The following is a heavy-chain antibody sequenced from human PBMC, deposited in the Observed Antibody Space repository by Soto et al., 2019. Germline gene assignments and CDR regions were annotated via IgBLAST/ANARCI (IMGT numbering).Heavy chain of an antibody. CDR1: GGTFSSYA. V-gene: IGHV1-69*13. J-gene: IGHJ1*01. Sequence: SVKVSCKASGGTFSSYAISWVRQAPGQGLEWMGGIIPIFGTANYAQKFQGRVTITADESTSTAYMELSSLRSEDTAVYYCARDPGYYDSSGYYRPGPFQHWGQGTLVTVSS. D-gene: IGHD3-22*01. CDR2: IIPIFGTA. CDR3: ARDPGYYDSSGYYRPGPFQH.